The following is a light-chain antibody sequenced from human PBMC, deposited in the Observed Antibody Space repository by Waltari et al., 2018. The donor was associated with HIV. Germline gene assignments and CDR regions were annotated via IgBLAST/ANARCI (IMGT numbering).Light chain of an antibody. CDR2: NVS. J-gene: IGLJ2*01. Sequence: QSALTPSASVSGSPGQSITISCTGTSSDVGGYNSVSWYQQHPGKAPKLVMYNVSNRPSGVSNRFSGSKSGNTASLTISGLQAEDEAEYYCSSYTSSNTVIFGGGTRVTVL. CDR3: SSYTSSNTVI. V-gene: IGLV2-14*01. CDR1: SSDVGGYNS.